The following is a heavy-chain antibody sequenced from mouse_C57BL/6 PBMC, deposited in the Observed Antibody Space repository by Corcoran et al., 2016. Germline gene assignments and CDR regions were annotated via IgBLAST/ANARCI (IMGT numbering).Heavy chain of an antibody. CDR1: GYTFTDSY. D-gene: IGHD1-1*01. CDR2: INPNNGGT. CDR3: ARKDYGSSYTFDY. Sequence: EVQLQQSGPELVKPGASVKISCKASGYTFTDSYMNWVKQSHGKSLEWIGDINPNNGGTSYNQKFKGKATLTVDKSSSTAYMELRSLTSEDSAVYYCARKDYGSSYTFDYWGQGTTLTVSS. J-gene: IGHJ2*01. V-gene: IGHV1-26*01.